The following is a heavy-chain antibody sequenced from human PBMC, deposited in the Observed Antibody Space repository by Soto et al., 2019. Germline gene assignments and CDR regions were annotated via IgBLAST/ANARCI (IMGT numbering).Heavy chain of an antibody. CDR3: ANPFYYDSSGEEFDY. J-gene: IGHJ4*02. CDR2: ISYDGSNK. Sequence: GGSLRLSCAASGFTFSSYGMHWVRQAPGKGLEWVAVISYDGSNKYYADSVKGRFTISRDNSKNTLYLQMNSLRAEDTAVYYCANPFYYDSSGEEFDYWGQAPLVTVSS. D-gene: IGHD3-22*01. V-gene: IGHV3-30*18. CDR1: GFTFSSYG.